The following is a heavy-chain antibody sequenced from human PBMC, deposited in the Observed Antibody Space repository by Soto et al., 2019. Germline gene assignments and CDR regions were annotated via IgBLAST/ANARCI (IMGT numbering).Heavy chain of an antibody. V-gene: IGHV1-18*01. CDR2: ISAYNGNT. J-gene: IGHJ3*02. Sequence: ASVKVSCKASGYTFTSYGISWVRQAPGQGLEWMGWISAYNGNTNYAQKLQGRVTMTTDTSTSTAYMELRSLRSDDTAVYYCARDAPYYDILTGYYLGPARNAFDIWGQGTMVTVSS. D-gene: IGHD3-9*01. CDR1: GYTFTSYG. CDR3: ARDAPYYDILTGYYLGPARNAFDI.